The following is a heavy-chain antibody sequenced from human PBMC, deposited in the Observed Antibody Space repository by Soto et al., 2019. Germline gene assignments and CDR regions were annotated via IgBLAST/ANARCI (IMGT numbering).Heavy chain of an antibody. CDR1: GFTFSSYA. Sequence: GGSLRLSCAASGFTFSSYAMHWVRQAPGKGLEWVAVISYDGSNKYYADSVKGRFTISRDNSKNTLYLQMNSLRAEDTAVYYCARELGYGGASYYYYGMDVWGQGTTVTVSS. CDR3: ARELGYGGASYYYYGMDV. V-gene: IGHV3-30-3*01. CDR2: ISYDGSNK. D-gene: IGHD5-18*01. J-gene: IGHJ6*02.